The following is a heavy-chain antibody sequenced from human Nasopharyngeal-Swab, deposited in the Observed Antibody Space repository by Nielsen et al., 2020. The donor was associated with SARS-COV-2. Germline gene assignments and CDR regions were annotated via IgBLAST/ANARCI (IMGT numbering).Heavy chain of an antibody. CDR1: GFTFSSYS. CDR2: ISGSSSYI. CDR3: ARDGDYYYYYMDV. D-gene: IGHD3-10*01. J-gene: IGHJ6*03. Sequence: GESLKISCAASGFTFSSYSMNWVRQAPGKGLEWVSSISGSSSYIYYADSVKGRFTISRDNAKNSLYLQMNSLRAEDTAVYYCARDGDYYYYYMDVWGKGTTVTVSS. V-gene: IGHV3-21*01.